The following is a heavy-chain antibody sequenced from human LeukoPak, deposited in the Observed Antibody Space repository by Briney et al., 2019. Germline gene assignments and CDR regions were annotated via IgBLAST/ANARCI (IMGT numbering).Heavy chain of an antibody. J-gene: IGHJ4*02. Sequence: GGSLRLSCAASGFTFSSYWMHWVRQAPGKGLVWVSRINSDGSITSYADSVKGRFTISRDNAKNTLYLQMNSLRVEDTAVYYCARDYNWNPPDYWGQGTLVTVSS. D-gene: IGHD1-1*01. CDR1: GFTFSSYW. V-gene: IGHV3-74*01. CDR3: ARDYNWNPPDY. CDR2: INSDGSIT.